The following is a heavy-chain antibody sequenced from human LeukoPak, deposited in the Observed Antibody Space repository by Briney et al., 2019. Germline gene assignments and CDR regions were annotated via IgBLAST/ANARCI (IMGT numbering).Heavy chain of an antibody. CDR3: ARARAEFPFDY. CDR1: GGSFSGYY. Sequence: SETLSLTCAVYGGSFSGYYWSWIRQPPGKGLEWIGEINHSGSTNYNPSLKSRVTISVDTTKNQFSLKLSSVTAADTAVYYCARARAEFPFDYWGQGTLVTVSS. J-gene: IGHJ4*02. CDR2: INHSGST. D-gene: IGHD2-21*01. V-gene: IGHV4-34*01.